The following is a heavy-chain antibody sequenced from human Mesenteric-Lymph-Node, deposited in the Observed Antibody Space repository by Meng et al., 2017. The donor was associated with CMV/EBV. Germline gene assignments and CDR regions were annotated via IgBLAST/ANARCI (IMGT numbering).Heavy chain of an antibody. CDR2: INSAGSST. CDR3: ARGKTYYYGSGRGSYGMDV. D-gene: IGHD3-10*01. V-gene: IGHV3-74*01. Sequence: GGSLRLSCAASGFTCSSYWMHWVRQVPGRGLVWVSRINSAGSSTSYADSVKGRFTISRDNAKNSLYLQMNSLRAEDTAVYYCARGKTYYYGSGRGSYGMDVWGQGTTVTVSS. J-gene: IGHJ6*02. CDR1: GFTCSSYW.